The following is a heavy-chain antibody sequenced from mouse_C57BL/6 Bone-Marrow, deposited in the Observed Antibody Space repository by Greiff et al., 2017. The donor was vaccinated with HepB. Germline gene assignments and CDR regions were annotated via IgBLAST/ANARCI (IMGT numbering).Heavy chain of an antibody. V-gene: IGHV14-4*01. J-gene: IGHJ2*01. CDR2: IDPENGDT. CDR3: TTNYYGSSLFDY. Sequence: EVQLVESGAELVRPGASVKLSCTASGFNIKDDYMHWVKQRPEQGLEWIGWIDPENGDTEYASKFQGKATITADTSSNTAYLQLSSLTSEDTAVYYCTTNYYGSSLFDYWGQGTTLTVSS. D-gene: IGHD1-1*01. CDR1: GFNIKDDY.